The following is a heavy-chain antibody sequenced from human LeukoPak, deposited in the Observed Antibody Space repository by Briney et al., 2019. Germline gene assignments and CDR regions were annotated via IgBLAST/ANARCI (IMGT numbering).Heavy chain of an antibody. CDR1: GYTFTSYY. Sequence: ASVKVSCKASGYTFTSYYMHWVRQAPGQGLERMGIINPSGGSTSYAQKFQGRVTMTRDMSTSTDYMELSSLRSEDTAVYYCARDNSVEDTAWWFDPWGQGTLATVSS. CDR2: INPSGGST. CDR3: ARDNSVEDTAWWFDP. D-gene: IGHD4-23*01. V-gene: IGHV1-46*01. J-gene: IGHJ5*02.